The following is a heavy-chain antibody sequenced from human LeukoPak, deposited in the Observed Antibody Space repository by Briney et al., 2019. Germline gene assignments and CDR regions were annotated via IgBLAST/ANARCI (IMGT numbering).Heavy chain of an antibody. D-gene: IGHD2-15*01. J-gene: IGHJ5*02. CDR2: IPYDGSNK. V-gene: IGHV3-30*04. CDR3: ARDPSLGYCSGGSCYGGWFDP. Sequence: GRCLRLSRAASGFTFSSYAMHWVRQAPGKGLEWVAVIPYDGSNKYYADSVKGRFTISRDNSKNTLYLQMNSLRAEDTAVYYCARDPSLGYCSGGSCYGGWFDPWGEGTLVTVSS. CDR1: GFTFSSYA.